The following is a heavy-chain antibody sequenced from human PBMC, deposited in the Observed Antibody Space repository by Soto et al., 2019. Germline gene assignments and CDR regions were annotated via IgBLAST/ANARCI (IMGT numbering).Heavy chain of an antibody. J-gene: IGHJ4*02. Sequence: GGSLRLSCAASGFTFSSYGMHWVRQAPGKGLEWVAVISYDGSNKYYADSVKGRFTISRDNSKNTLYLQMNSLRAEDTAVYYCAKGLGTFIAAPFDYWGQGT. D-gene: IGHD6-6*01. CDR3: AKGLGTFIAAPFDY. CDR2: ISYDGSNK. V-gene: IGHV3-30*18. CDR1: GFTFSSYG.